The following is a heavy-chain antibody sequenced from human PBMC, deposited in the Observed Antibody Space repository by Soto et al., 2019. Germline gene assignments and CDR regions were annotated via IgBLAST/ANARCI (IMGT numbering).Heavy chain of an antibody. CDR3: ARDNPVVPAAIDWFDP. D-gene: IGHD2-2*02. J-gene: IGHJ5*02. Sequence: SVKVSCKASGDTFSSYAISWVRQAPGQGLEWMGGIIPIFGTANYAQKFQGRVTITADESTSTAYMELSSLRSEDTAVYYCARDNPVVPAAIDWFDPWGQGTLVTVSS. CDR1: GDTFSSYA. V-gene: IGHV1-69*13. CDR2: IIPIFGTA.